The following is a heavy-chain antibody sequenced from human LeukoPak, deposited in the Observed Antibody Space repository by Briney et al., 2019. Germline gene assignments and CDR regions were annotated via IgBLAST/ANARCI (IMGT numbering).Heavy chain of an antibody. CDR2: IYTSGST. V-gene: IGHV4-4*07. J-gene: IGHJ3*02. CDR3: ARSDSSGYYDALDI. CDR1: GGSISSYY. D-gene: IGHD3-22*01. Sequence: KPSETLSLTCTVSGGSISSYYWSWIRQPAGKGLEWIGRIYTSGSTNYNPSLKSRVTMSVDTSKNQFSLKLSSVTAADTAVYYCARSDSSGYYDALDIWGQGTMVTVSS.